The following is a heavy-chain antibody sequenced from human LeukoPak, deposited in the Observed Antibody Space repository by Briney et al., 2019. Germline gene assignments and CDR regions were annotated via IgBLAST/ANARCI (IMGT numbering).Heavy chain of an antibody. J-gene: IGHJ4*02. D-gene: IGHD1-1*01. CDR3: ARALPPSVNTPWK. CDR2: ISSDWSTT. Sequence: GGSLRLSCAASGFTFSSYWMHWVRHAPGKGLVWVSRISSDWSTTSYADSVKGRFTIFRDNAKNTLYLQMNSLGAEDTAVYYCARALPPSVNTPWKWGQGTQVTVSS. CDR1: GFTFSSYW. V-gene: IGHV3-74*01.